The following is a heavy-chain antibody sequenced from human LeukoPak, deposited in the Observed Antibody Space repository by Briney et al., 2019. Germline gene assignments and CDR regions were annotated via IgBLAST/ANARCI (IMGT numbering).Heavy chain of an antibody. D-gene: IGHD3-22*01. J-gene: IGHJ4*02. CDR1: GYTFTGYY. CDR2: INPNSGGT. V-gene: IGHV1-2*02. CDR3: ARGGSYYYDSSGYPLDY. Sequence: ASVKVSCKASGYTFTGYYMHWVRQAPGQGLEWMGWINPNSGGTTYAQKFQGRVTMTRDTSISTAYMELSRLRSADTAVYYCARGGSYYYDSSGYPLDYWGQGTLVTVSS.